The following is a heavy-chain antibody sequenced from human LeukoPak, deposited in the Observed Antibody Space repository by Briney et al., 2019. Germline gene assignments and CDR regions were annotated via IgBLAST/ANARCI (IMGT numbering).Heavy chain of an antibody. CDR2: ISASGNIT. CDR3: AKAQTPGISSVHY. J-gene: IGHJ4*02. Sequence: PGGSLRLSCAGSGFTFSSYALSWVRQAPGKGLEWVSGISASGNITSYADSVKGRSTISRDNSKNTLHLQMNSLRAEDTAVYYCAKAQTPGISSVHYWGQGTLVTVSS. CDR1: GFTFSSYA. D-gene: IGHD3-3*01. V-gene: IGHV3-23*01.